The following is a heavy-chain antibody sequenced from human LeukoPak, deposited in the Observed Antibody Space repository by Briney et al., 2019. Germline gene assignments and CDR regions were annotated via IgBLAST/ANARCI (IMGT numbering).Heavy chain of an antibody. D-gene: IGHD2-2*01. CDR2: ISAYNGNT. CDR1: GYTFTSYG. J-gene: IGHJ4*02. Sequence: ASVKVSCKASGYTFTSYGISWVRQAPGQGLEWVGLISAYNGNTNYAQKLQGRVTMTTDTSTSKAYMELRSLRSDDTAVYYCARVIRGIVVVPAAMFDYWGQGTLVTVSS. CDR3: ARVIRGIVVVPAAMFDY. V-gene: IGHV1-18*01.